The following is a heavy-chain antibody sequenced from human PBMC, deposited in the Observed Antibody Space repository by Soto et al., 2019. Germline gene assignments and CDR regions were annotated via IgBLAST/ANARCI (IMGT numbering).Heavy chain of an antibody. CDR3: ARDVGGMDV. Sequence: QVQLVQSGAEEKKPGASVKVSCKVSGYTFTSYAMHWVRQAPGQRLEWMGWINAGNGTTKYSQKFQGRVTITRDTSASTAYMELSSLSSEDTAVYYCARDVGGMDVWGQGTTVTVSS. J-gene: IGHJ6*02. CDR2: INAGNGTT. CDR1: GYTFTSYA. D-gene: IGHD1-26*01. V-gene: IGHV1-3*05.